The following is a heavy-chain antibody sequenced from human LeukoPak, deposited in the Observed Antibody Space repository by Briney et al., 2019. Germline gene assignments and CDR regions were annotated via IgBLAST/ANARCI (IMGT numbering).Heavy chain of an antibody. CDR3: ARGWDYYDSSGYLYYFDY. D-gene: IGHD3-22*01. J-gene: IGHJ4*02. Sequence: PSETLSLTCTVSGGSISSYYWSWIRQPPGKGLEWIGYIYYSGSTNYNPSLKSRVTISVDTSKNQFSLKLSSVTAADTAVYYCARGWDYYDSSGYLYYFDYWGQGTLVTVSS. CDR1: GGSISSYY. V-gene: IGHV4-59*12. CDR2: IYYSGST.